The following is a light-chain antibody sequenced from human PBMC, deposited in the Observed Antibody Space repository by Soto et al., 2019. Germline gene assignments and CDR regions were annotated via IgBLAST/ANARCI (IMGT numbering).Light chain of an antibody. CDR1: QGIGNY. CDR3: QKYDTVPWT. Sequence: DIQMNQSPSSLPASVGDRVTITCRASQGIGNYLVWYQQKPGKVPKLLIYGASILQSGVPSRFSGSGSGTYFTLTIRSLQPEDAETYYCQKYDTVPWTFGQGTKVEIK. CDR2: GAS. J-gene: IGKJ1*01. V-gene: IGKV1-27*01.